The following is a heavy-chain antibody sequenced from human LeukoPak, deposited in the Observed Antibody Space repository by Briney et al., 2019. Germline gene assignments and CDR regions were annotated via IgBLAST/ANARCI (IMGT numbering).Heavy chain of an antibody. D-gene: IGHD4-17*01. CDR3: ARDPGRYGDYFYFDY. J-gene: IGHJ4*02. CDR1: VFTFSSYA. Sequence: GGSLRLSFAASVFTFSSYAMHWVRQAPGKGLEYVSAISSNGGSTYYANSVKGRFTISRDNSKNTLYLQMRSLRAEDMAVYYCARDPGRYGDYFYFDYWGQGTLVTVSS. V-gene: IGHV3-64*01. CDR2: ISSNGGST.